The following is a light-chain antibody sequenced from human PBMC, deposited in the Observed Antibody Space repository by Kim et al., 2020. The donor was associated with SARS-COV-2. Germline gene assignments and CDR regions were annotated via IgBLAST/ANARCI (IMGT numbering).Light chain of an antibody. Sequence: PASISCKSSQSLLYRDGKTHLYWYLQKPGQPPQLLIYEVSSRFSGVPDRFSGGGSGTDFTLKISRVEAEDVGVYYCMQGLHVPLTFGGGTKVDIK. CDR3: MQGLHVPLT. V-gene: IGKV2-29*02. J-gene: IGKJ4*01. CDR2: EVS. CDR1: QSLLYRDGKTH.